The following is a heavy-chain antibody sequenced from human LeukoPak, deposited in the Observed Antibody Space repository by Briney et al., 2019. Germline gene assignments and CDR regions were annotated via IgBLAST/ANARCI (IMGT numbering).Heavy chain of an antibody. CDR3: ARGFHGVAGWFAP. Sequence: SETLSLTCTVSGGSISGYYWSWIRQPPGKGLEWIGYISYRGSTKYNPSLKSRVTISVDTSKNQFSLKLSSVIAADTAVYYWARGFHGVAGWFAPWGQGTLVIVSS. J-gene: IGHJ5*02. V-gene: IGHV4-59*01. D-gene: IGHD3-10*01. CDR2: ISYRGST. CDR1: GGSISGYY.